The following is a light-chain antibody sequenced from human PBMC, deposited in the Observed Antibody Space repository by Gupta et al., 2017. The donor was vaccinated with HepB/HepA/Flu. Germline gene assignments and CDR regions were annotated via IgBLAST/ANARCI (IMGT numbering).Light chain of an antibody. J-gene: IGKJ1*01. CDR2: AAS. CDR1: QDISFD. V-gene: IGKV1-6*01. CDR3: RHDGKVHPTST. Sequence: AIQMTQSPSSLSASVGDRVTITCRAGQDISFDLSWFRQKPGNAPELLIFAASKLQQEDPSSCSGSGVGTERNITIISSHPEDWETYFFRHDGKVHPTSTFGQGTKVEI.